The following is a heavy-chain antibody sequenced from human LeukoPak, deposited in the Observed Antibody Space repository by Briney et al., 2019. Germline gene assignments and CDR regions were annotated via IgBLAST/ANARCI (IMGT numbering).Heavy chain of an antibody. CDR2: INHSGST. CDR1: GGSFSGYY. Sequence: PSETLSLTCAVYGGSFSGYYWSWIRQPPGKGLEWIGEINHSGSTNYNPSLKSRVTISVDTSKNQFSLKLSSVTAADTAVYYCARDNIWFDPWGQGTLVTVSS. CDR3: ARDNIWFDP. D-gene: IGHD2/OR15-2a*01. V-gene: IGHV4-34*01. J-gene: IGHJ5*02.